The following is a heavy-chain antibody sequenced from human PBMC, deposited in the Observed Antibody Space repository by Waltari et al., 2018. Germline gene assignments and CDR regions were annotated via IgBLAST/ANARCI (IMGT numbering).Heavy chain of an antibody. J-gene: IGHJ3*02. CDR2: IRSKAYGGTT. D-gene: IGHD3-3*01. V-gene: IGHV3-49*03. CDR1: GFTFGDYA. Sequence: EVQLVESGGGLVQPGRSLRLSCTASGFTFGDYAMSWFRQAPGKGLGWVGFIRSKAYGGTTEYAASVKGRFTISRDDSKSIAYLQMNSLKTEDTAVYYCTRDSDWIFGVVPPDAFDIWGQGTMVTVSS. CDR3: TRDSDWIFGVVPPDAFDI.